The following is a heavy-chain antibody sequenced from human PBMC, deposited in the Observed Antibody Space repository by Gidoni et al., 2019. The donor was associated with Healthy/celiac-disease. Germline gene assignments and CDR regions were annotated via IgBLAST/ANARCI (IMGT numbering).Heavy chain of an antibody. D-gene: IGHD2-2*01. J-gene: IGHJ4*02. CDR3: AITFPNCSSTSCHDRALDY. V-gene: IGHV3-9*01. CDR1: GFTFDDYA. Sequence: EVQLVESGGGLVQPGRSLRLSCAASGFTFDDYAMHWVRQAPGTGVEWVSSISWNSGSKGDADFENGRFTISRDNAKNSLYLQMNSLRAEDTALYYGAITFPNCSSTSCHDRALDYWGQGTLVTVSS. CDR2: ISWNSGSK.